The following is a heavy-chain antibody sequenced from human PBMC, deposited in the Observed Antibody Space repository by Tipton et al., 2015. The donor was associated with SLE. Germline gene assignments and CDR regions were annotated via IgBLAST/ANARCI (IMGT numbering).Heavy chain of an antibody. Sequence: GSLRLSCTASGFTFTSYGMHWVRQAPGKGLEWLAFIRYDGANKYYADSVKDRFSISRDHYKNTLYLQMNSLSAEDTAVYYCAKHRSGWDDWYFDLWGRGTLVTVSS. V-gene: IGHV3-30*02. D-gene: IGHD6-19*01. J-gene: IGHJ2*01. CDR1: GFTFTSYG. CDR3: AKHRSGWDDWYFDL. CDR2: IRYDGANK.